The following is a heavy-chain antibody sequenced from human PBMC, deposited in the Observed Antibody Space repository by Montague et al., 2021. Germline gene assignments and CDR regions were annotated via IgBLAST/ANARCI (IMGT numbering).Heavy chain of an antibody. CDR3: ARGWGLHRVNDVFDY. V-gene: IGHV3-30-3*01. CDR2: ISYDGSNT. J-gene: IGHJ4*02. D-gene: IGHD4-11*01. CDR1: GFTFSSHV. Sequence: SLRLSCAASGFTFSSHVMHWVRQAPGKGLEWVALISYDGSNTYYVDSVKGRFTISRDNSKNTLYLQMNSLRAEDTAVYYCARGWGLHRVNDVFDYWGQGTLVTVPS.